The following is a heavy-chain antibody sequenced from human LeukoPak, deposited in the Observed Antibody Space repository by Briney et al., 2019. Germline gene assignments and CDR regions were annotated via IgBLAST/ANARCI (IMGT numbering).Heavy chain of an antibody. CDR1: GGSFSGYY. D-gene: IGHD1-26*01. CDR3: ARGMYSGSYYSDY. J-gene: IGHJ4*02. Sequence: SETLSLTCAVYGGSFSGYYWSWIRQPPGKGLEWIGEINHSGSTNYNPSLKSRVTISVDTSKNQFSLKLSSVTAVDTAVYYCARGMYSGSYYSDYWGQGTLVTVSS. V-gene: IGHV4-34*01. CDR2: INHSGST.